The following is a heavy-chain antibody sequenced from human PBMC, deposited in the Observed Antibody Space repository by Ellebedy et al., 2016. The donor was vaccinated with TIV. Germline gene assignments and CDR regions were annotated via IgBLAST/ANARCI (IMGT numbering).Heavy chain of an antibody. Sequence: GGSLRLSXAASGFTFSSYAMNWVRQAPGKGLDWVSGISGRGERTNYADSVKGRFTISRDNSKNTLYLQLNSLRVEDTAKYYCAKTSGWYADYFDYWGQGTLVTVSS. CDR1: GFTFSSYA. CDR2: ISGRGERT. J-gene: IGHJ4*02. V-gene: IGHV3-23*01. CDR3: AKTSGWYADYFDY. D-gene: IGHD6-19*01.